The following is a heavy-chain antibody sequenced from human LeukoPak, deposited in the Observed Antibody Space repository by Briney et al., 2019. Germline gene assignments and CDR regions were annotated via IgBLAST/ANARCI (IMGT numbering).Heavy chain of an antibody. CDR1: GYSISSGYY. Sequence: TTSETLSLTCTVSGYSISSGYYWGWIRQPPGKGLEWIGNIYHGGSTYYNPSLKSRVTISLDTSKNQFSLRPNSVTAADTAVYYCARVGSYYYFDYWGQGTLVTVSS. J-gene: IGHJ4*02. D-gene: IGHD1-26*01. CDR3: ARVGSYYYFDY. CDR2: IYHGGST. V-gene: IGHV4-38-2*02.